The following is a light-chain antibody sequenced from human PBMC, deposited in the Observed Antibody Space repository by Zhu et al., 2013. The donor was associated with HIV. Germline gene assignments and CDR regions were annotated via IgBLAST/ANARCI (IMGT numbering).Light chain of an antibody. Sequence: DIQMTQSPPSLSPSVGDRVTVACRASQGISNYLACYQQKPGKVPKLLLYAASTLQSGVPSRFSGSGSGTDLTLTISSLQPEDFAAYYCQQSYSTPLTFGGGTKVEI. V-gene: IGKV1-27*01. CDR1: QGISNY. CDR3: QQSYSTPLT. J-gene: IGKJ4*01. CDR2: AAS.